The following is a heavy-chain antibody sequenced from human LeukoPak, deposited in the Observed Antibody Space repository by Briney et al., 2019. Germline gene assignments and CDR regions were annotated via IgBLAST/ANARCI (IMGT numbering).Heavy chain of an antibody. D-gene: IGHD2/OR15-2a*01. V-gene: IGHV4-31*03. Sequence: SETLSLTCTVSGGSISSGGYYWSWIRQHPGKGLGWIGYIYYSGSTYYNPSLKSRVTISVDTSKNQFSLKLSSVTAADTAVYYCARDLGLPNAFDIWGQGTMVTVSS. J-gene: IGHJ3*02. CDR2: IYYSGST. CDR1: GGSISSGGYY. CDR3: ARDLGLPNAFDI.